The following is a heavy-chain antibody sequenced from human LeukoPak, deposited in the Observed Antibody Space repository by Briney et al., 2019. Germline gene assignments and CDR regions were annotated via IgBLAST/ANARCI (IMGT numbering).Heavy chain of an antibody. D-gene: IGHD2-15*01. Sequence: SVKVSCKASGGTFSSYAFSWVRQAPGQGLEWMGGIIPIFATANYAQKFQGRVTITADRSTSTAYMELSSLRSEDTAVYYCARARRFCSGVSCYSEFDYWGQGTLVTVSS. V-gene: IGHV1-69*06. CDR1: GGTFSSYA. CDR2: IIPIFATA. J-gene: IGHJ4*02. CDR3: ARARRFCSGVSCYSEFDY.